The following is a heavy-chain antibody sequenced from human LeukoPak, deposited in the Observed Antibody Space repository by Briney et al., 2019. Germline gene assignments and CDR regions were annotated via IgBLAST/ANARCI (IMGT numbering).Heavy chain of an antibody. CDR2: ISYSGST. CDR1: GGSISNSNYY. D-gene: IGHD2-15*01. J-gene: IGHJ4*02. Sequence: SETLSLTCTVSGGSISNSNYYWGWIRQPPGKGLEWIGSISYSGSTNYNPSLKSRVTISVDTSKNQFSLKLSSVTAADTAVYYCARGGGNCSGGSCYRRVQTIDYWGQGTLVTVSS. V-gene: IGHV4-39*07. CDR3: ARGGGNCSGGSCYRRVQTIDY.